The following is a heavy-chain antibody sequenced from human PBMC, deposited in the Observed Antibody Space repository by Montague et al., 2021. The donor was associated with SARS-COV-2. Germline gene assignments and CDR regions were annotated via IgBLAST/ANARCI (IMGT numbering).Heavy chain of an antibody. V-gene: IGHV6-1*01. CDR1: GDSVSSVRAA. CDR2: TSYRSKWIN. Sequence: CAISGDSVSSVRAAWNWVRQTPSRGLEWLGRTSYRSKWINAYAXSLESRMSITPDTSTNQFSLHLSFVTPDDTAVYYCAREGVHAFDIWGQGTPVIVSS. J-gene: IGHJ3*02. CDR3: AREGVHAFDI.